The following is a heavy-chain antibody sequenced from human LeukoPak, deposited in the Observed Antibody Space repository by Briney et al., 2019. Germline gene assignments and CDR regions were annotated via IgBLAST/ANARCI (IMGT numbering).Heavy chain of an antibody. CDR1: GFTFSSYR. CDR3: ARIIAAAGTGSY. CDR2: ISSSSSYI. J-gene: IGHJ4*02. D-gene: IGHD6-13*01. V-gene: IGHV3-21*01. Sequence: GGSLRLSCAASGFTFSSYRMNWVRQAPGKGLEWVSSISSSSSYIYYADSVKGRFTISRDNAKNSLYLQMNSLRAEDTAVYYCARIIAAAGTGSYWGQGTLVTVSS.